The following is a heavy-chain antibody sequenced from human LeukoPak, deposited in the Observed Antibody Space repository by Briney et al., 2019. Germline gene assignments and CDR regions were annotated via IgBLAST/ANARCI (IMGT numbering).Heavy chain of an antibody. V-gene: IGHV1-2*02. J-gene: IGHJ5*02. D-gene: IGHD3-22*01. CDR1: GYTFTGYY. Sequence: ASVKVSCKASGYTFTGYYMHWVRQAPGQGLEWMGWINPNSGGRNYAQKFQGRVTMTRDTSISTAYMELSRLRSDDTAVYYCARGWDYYDSSPLNWFDPWGQGTLVTVSS. CDR3: ARGWDYYDSSPLNWFDP. CDR2: INPNSGGR.